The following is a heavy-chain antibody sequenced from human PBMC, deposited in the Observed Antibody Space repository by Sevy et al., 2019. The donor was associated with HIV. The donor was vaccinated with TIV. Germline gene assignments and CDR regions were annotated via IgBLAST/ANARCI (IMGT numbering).Heavy chain of an antibody. D-gene: IGHD3-22*01. V-gene: IGHV1-69*13. CDR1: GGTFTSYG. J-gene: IGHJ3*02. CDR3: ARLYHDGSAVQAFDI. Sequence: ASVKVSCKASGGTFTSYGLSWVRQAPGQGLEWVGTYTPIFGTTNYAQKFQGRITIAADESTSTAHMELSSLRSEDSAVYFCARLYHDGSAVQAFDIWGQGTMVTVSS. CDR2: YTPIFGTT.